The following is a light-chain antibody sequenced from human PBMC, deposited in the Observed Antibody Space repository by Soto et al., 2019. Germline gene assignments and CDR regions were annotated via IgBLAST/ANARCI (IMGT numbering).Light chain of an antibody. CDR2: DVS. V-gene: IGLV2-14*01. J-gene: IGLJ2*01. CDR3: TSYTSSSPLV. CDR1: SSDVGGYNY. Sequence: QSALTQPASVSGSPGQSITISCTGTSSDVGGYNYVSWYQQHPGKAPKLMIYDVSNRPSGVSNRFSGSKSGNTASLTISGLQAEAGADYYCTSYTSSSPLVFGGGPKL.